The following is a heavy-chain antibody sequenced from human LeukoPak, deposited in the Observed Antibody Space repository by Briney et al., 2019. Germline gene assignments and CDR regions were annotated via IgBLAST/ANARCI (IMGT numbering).Heavy chain of an antibody. Sequence: GGSLRLSCAASGFTFSSYAMHWVRQAPGKGLEWVAVISYDGSNKYYADSVKGRFTISRDNSKNTLYLQMNSLRAEDTAVYYCARASGTDCWGQGTLVTVSS. CDR3: ARASGTDC. CDR1: GFTFSSYA. CDR2: ISYDGSNK. J-gene: IGHJ4*02. V-gene: IGHV3-30-3*01. D-gene: IGHD3-10*01.